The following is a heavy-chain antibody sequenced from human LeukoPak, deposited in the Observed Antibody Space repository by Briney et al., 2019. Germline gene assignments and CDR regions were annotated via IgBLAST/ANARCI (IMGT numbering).Heavy chain of an antibody. D-gene: IGHD3-9*01. J-gene: IGHJ4*02. CDR3: ATAPNYDILTGYPPFGY. Sequence: ASVKVSCKVSGYTLTELSMHWVRQAPGKGLEWMGGFDPEDGETIYAQKFQGRVTMTEDTSTDTAYMELSSLRSEDTAVYYCATAPNYDILTGYPPFGYWGQGTLVTVSS. V-gene: IGHV1-24*01. CDR1: GYTLTELS. CDR2: FDPEDGET.